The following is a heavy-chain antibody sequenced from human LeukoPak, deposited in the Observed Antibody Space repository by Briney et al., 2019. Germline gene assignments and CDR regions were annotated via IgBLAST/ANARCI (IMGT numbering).Heavy chain of an antibody. J-gene: IGHJ5*02. CDR2: INPNNGAT. Sequence: GASVKVSCKASGYTFTGYYIHWVRQAPGQGLEWMGWINPNNGATSYSQKFQGRVTMTRDTSISTAYMELSRLRSDDTAVYYCATGHPRTGGGENWFDPWGQGTLVTVSS. CDR1: GYTFTGYY. V-gene: IGHV1-2*02. CDR3: ATGHPRTGGGENWFDP. D-gene: IGHD1-14*01.